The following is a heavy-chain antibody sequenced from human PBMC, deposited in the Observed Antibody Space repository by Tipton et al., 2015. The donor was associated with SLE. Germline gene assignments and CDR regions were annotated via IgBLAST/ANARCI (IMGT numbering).Heavy chain of an antibody. CDR1: GGSISSYY. J-gene: IGHJ4*02. CDR3: ARYSSSWPFDY. Sequence: TLSLTCTVSGGSISSYYWSWIRQPPGKGLEWIGYIYYSGSTNYNPSLKSRVTISIDTSKNQFSLKLSPVTAADTAVYYCARYSSSWPFDYWGQGTLVTVSS. CDR2: IYYSGST. D-gene: IGHD6-13*01. V-gene: IGHV4-59*01.